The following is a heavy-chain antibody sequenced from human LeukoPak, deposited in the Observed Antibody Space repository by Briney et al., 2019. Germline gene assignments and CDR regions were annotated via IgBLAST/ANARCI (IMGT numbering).Heavy chain of an antibody. CDR2: INPNSGGT. CDR3: ARDYTAMAAGPFDY. V-gene: IGHV1-2*02. D-gene: IGHD5-18*01. CDR1: GYTFTSYY. Sequence: ASVKVSCKASGYTFTSYYIHWVRQAPGQGLEWMGWINPNSGGTNYAQKFQGRVTMTRDTSISTAYMELSRLRSDDTAVYYCARDYTAMAAGPFDYWGQGTLVTVSS. J-gene: IGHJ4*02.